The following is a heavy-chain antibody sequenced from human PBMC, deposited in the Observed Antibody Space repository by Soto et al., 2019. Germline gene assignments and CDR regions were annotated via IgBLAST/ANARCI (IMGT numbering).Heavy chain of an antibody. CDR2: IRYDGSNK. CDR3: ARAGVLGKTYDILTGYDPFDY. Sequence: SVRLSGAGCGCIFMGYGMHWVRQAPGKGLEWVAVIRYDGSNKYYADSVKGRFTISRDNSKNTLYLQMNSLRAEDTAVYYCARAGVLGKTYDILTGYDPFDYWGQGTLVTVSS. CDR1: GCIFMGYG. J-gene: IGHJ4*02. D-gene: IGHD3-9*01. V-gene: IGHV3-33*01.